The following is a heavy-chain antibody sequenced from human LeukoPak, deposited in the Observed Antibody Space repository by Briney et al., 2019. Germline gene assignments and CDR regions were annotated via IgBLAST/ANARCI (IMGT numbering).Heavy chain of an antibody. Sequence: ASVKVSCKASGGTFSSYAISWVRQAPGQGLEWMGRIIPIFGTANYAQKFQGRVTITTDESTSTAYMELSSLRSEDTAVYYCAREGYSYDFSGDAFDIWGQGTMVTVSS. D-gene: IGHD5-18*01. V-gene: IGHV1-69*05. CDR2: IIPIFGTA. CDR1: GGTFSSYA. J-gene: IGHJ3*02. CDR3: AREGYSYDFSGDAFDI.